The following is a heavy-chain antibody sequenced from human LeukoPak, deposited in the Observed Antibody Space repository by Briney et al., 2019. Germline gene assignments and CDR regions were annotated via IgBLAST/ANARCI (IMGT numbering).Heavy chain of an antibody. J-gene: IGHJ4*02. CDR2: ISWNSGSI. D-gene: IGHD6-13*01. Sequence: PGGSLRLSCAASGFTFDDYAMHWVRHAPGKGLEWVSGISWNSGSIGYADSVKGRFTISRDNAKNSLYLQMNSLRAEDTAVYYCAKSGYSSSWFAWAIDYWGQGTLVTVSS. CDR3: AKSGYSSSWFAWAIDY. V-gene: IGHV3-9*01. CDR1: GFTFDDYA.